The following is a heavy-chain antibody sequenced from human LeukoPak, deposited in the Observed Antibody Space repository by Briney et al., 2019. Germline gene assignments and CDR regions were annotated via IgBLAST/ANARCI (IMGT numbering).Heavy chain of an antibody. Sequence: ASVKVSCKASGYTFTSYDINWVRQATGQGLEWMGWMNPNSANTGYAQKFQGRVTMTRNTSISTAYMELSSLRSEHTAVYYCARDNGAYYYDSSGYTNWFDPWGQGTLVTVSS. CDR1: GYTFTSYD. V-gene: IGHV1-8*01. D-gene: IGHD3-22*01. CDR2: MNPNSANT. J-gene: IGHJ5*02. CDR3: ARDNGAYYYDSSGYTNWFDP.